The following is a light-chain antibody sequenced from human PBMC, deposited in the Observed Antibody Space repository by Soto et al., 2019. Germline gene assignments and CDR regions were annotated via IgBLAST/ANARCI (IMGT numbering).Light chain of an antibody. J-gene: IGKJ2*01. Sequence: DVVMTQSPDSLAVSLGERAAINCKSSQNLLFSSNNKNSLAWYQQKPGQPPKLLIYWASTRESGAPDRFSGSESGRAFTLTISRLQAEDVAVYYCQQYHTTPNTFGQGTKVEIK. CDR2: WAS. CDR3: QQYHTTPNT. V-gene: IGKV4-1*01. CDR1: QNLLFSSNNKNS.